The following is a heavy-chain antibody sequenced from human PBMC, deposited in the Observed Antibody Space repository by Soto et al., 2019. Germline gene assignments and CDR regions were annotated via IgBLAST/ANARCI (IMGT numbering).Heavy chain of an antibody. J-gene: IGHJ4*02. CDR1: GGTFSTNP. D-gene: IGHD2-15*01. V-gene: IGHV1-69*06. CDR2: TGSGTGPG. CDR3: ARRDSGGFYRYFDS. Sequence: QVQLVQSGAEVKKPGSSVKVSCKASGGTFSTNPISWVRQAPGQGLEWMGGTGSGTGPGNHAQKLQGRLTITVDKSTSTGYMELSSLSSEDTAVYYCARRDSGGFYRYFDSWGQGTLVTVSS.